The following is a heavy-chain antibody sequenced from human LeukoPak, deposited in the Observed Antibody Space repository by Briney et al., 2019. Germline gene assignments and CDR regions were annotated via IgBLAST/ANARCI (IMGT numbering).Heavy chain of an antibody. CDR2: ISDSGGST. J-gene: IGHJ5*02. CDR3: AKLRGSSSWYENNWFDP. Sequence: PGGSLRLSCAASGFTFSSYAMSWVRQAPGKGLEWVSAISDSGGSTYYADSVKGRFTISRDNSKNTLYLQMNSLRAEDTAVYYCAKLRGSSSWYENNWFDPWGQGTLVTVSS. CDR1: GFTFSSYA. D-gene: IGHD6-13*01. V-gene: IGHV3-23*01.